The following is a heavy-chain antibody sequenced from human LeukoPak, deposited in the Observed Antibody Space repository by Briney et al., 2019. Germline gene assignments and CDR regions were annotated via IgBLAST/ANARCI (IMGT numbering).Heavy chain of an antibody. J-gene: IGHJ6*02. CDR2: ISSSSTYI. CDR1: GFTFTNYN. V-gene: IGHV3-21*04. Sequence: GGSLRLSCAASGFTFTNYNMNWVRQAPGKGLEWVSFISSSSTYIYYADSVKGRFTISRDNAKNSLYLQMNSLRAEDTALYHCARVNSPDYYYGMDVWGQGTTVTVSS. D-gene: IGHD2/OR15-2a*01. CDR3: ARVNSPDYYYGMDV.